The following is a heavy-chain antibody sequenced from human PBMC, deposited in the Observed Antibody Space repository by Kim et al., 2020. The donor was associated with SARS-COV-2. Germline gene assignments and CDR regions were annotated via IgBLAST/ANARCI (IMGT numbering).Heavy chain of an antibody. CDR2: IIGGGGAT. V-gene: IGHV3-23*01. J-gene: IGHJ4*02. D-gene: IGHD2-21*01. Sequence: GGSLRLSCAASGFPFTGYTMNWVRQAPGKGLEWVSGIIGGGGATYYADSVKGRFTISRNNSKNTLSLHMNSLRADDTAVYYCAKGFGGDRAYWGQGTLVTVSS. CDR1: GFPFTGYT. CDR3: AKGFGGDRAY.